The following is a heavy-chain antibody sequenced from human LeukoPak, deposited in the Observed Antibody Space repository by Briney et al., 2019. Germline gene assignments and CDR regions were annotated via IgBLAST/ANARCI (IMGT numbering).Heavy chain of an antibody. CDR1: GFTFSNAW. CDR2: IKSKTDGGTT. Sequence: PGGSLRLSCTASGFTFSNAWMSWVRQAPGKGLEWVGRIKSKTDGGTTDYAAPVKGRFTISRDDSKNTLYLQMNILKTEETAVYYSTTAGYYDFWSGYYMWAPSFDYWGQGTLVTVS. CDR3: TTAGYYDFWSGYYMWAPSFDY. J-gene: IGHJ4*02. D-gene: IGHD3-3*01. V-gene: IGHV3-15*01.